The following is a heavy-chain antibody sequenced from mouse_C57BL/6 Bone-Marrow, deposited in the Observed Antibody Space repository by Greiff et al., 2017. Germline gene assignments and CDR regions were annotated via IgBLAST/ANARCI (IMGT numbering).Heavy chain of an antibody. CDR3: TRGSSGYAWFAY. Sequence: EVKLMESGEGLVKPGGSLKLSCAASGFTFSSYAMSWVRQTPEKRLEWVAYISSGGDYIYYADTVKGRFTISSDNARNTLYLQMSSLKSEDTAMYYCTRGSSGYAWFAYWGQGTLVTVSA. V-gene: IGHV5-9-1*02. J-gene: IGHJ3*01. CDR1: GFTFSSYA. D-gene: IGHD3-2*02. CDR2: ISSGGDYI.